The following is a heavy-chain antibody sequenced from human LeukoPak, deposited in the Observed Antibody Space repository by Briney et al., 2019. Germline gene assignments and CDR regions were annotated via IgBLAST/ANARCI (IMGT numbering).Heavy chain of an antibody. CDR1: GGSISSGSYY. CDR3: ARAYSYGYSYFDY. CDR2: IYYSGST. D-gene: IGHD5-18*01. J-gene: IGHJ4*02. V-gene: IGHV4-61*01. Sequence: PSQTLSLTCTVSGGSISSGSYYWSWIRQPPGKGLEWIGYIYYSGSTNYNPSLKSRVTISVDTSKNQFSLKLSSVTAADTAVYYCARAYSYGYSYFDYWGQGTLVTVSP.